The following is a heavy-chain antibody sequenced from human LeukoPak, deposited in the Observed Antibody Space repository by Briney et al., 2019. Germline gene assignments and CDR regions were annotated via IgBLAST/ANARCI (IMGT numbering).Heavy chain of an antibody. CDR1: GGSISSSSYY. D-gene: IGHD6-6*01. Sequence: SETLSLTCTVSGGSISSSSYYWGWIRQPPGKGLEWIGSIYYSGSTYYNPSLKSRVTISVDTSKNQFSLKLNSVTAADTAVYYCARSIAARRYYYYYYMDVWGKGTTVTVSS. CDR2: IYYSGST. CDR3: ARSIAARRYYYYYYMDV. V-gene: IGHV4-39*07. J-gene: IGHJ6*03.